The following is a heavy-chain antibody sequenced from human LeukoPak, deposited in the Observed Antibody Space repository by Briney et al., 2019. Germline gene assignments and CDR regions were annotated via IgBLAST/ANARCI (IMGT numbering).Heavy chain of an antibody. CDR2: ISAYNGNT. V-gene: IGHV1-18*01. CDR1: GYTFTSYG. J-gene: IGHJ5*02. Sequence: ASVKVSCKASGYTFTSYGISWVRQAPGQGLEWMGWISAYNGNTNYAQKLQGRVTMTTDTSTSTAYMELRSLRSDDTAVYYCARRGKGYCSSTICYTRSWFDPWGQGTLVTVSS. CDR3: ARRGKGYCSSTICYTRSWFDP. D-gene: IGHD2-2*02.